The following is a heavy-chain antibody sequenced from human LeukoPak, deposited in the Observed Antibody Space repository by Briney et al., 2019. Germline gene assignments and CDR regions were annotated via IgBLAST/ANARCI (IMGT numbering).Heavy chain of an antibody. Sequence: ASVKVSCKASGYTFTSYGISWVRQAPGQGLEWMGWISAYNGNTNYAQKLQGRVTMTTDTSTSTAYMELRSLRSDDTAVYYCARVGYDLRSIAAGAWFDPWGQGTLVTVSS. CDR3: ARVGYDLRSIAAGAWFDP. D-gene: IGHD6-25*01. V-gene: IGHV1-18*01. CDR2: ISAYNGNT. J-gene: IGHJ5*02. CDR1: GYTFTSYG.